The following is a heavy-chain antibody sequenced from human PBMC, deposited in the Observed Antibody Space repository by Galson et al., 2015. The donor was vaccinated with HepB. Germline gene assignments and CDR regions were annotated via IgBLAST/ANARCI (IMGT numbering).Heavy chain of an antibody. CDR3: TTDLRRGSEY. CDR2: INNFKDGGGA. V-gene: IGHV3-23*01. Sequence: SLRLSCAASGFAFSTYAMSWVRQAPGKGLEWVSGINNFKDGGGAFHADSAKGRFTVSRDDSRNTLYLQINSLTAEDTAVYYCTTDLRRGSEYWGQGTLVNVSS. CDR1: GFAFSTYA. D-gene: IGHD1-14*01. J-gene: IGHJ4*02.